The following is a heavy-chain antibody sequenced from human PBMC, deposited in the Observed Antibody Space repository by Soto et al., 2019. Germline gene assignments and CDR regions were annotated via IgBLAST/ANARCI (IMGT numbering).Heavy chain of an antibody. V-gene: IGHV1-58*01. CDR3: AAVKGWFPDYGDYYDY. CDR1: GFTFTSSA. CDR2: IVVGSGNT. Sequence: SVKVSSNASGFTFTSSAVQWVRQARGQRLEWIGWIVVGSGNTNYAQKFQERVTITRDMSTSTAYMELSSLRSEDTAVYYCAAVKGWFPDYGDYYDYWGQGTLVTGSS. J-gene: IGHJ4*02. D-gene: IGHD4-17*01.